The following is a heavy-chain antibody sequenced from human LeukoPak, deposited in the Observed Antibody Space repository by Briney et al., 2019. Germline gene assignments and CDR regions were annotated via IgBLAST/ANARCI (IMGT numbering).Heavy chain of an antibody. V-gene: IGHV3-23*01. CDR3: AISGGYWAWAH. J-gene: IGHJ4*02. Sequence: GGSLRLSCAASGFTFSTYAMSWVRQAPGKGLEWVSGISGSGGSTHYADSVKGRFTISRDNSKNTLYLQMNSLRAEDTAVYYCAISGGYWAWAHWGQGTLVTVSS. CDR1: GFTFSTYA. D-gene: IGHD1-26*01. CDR2: ISGSGGST.